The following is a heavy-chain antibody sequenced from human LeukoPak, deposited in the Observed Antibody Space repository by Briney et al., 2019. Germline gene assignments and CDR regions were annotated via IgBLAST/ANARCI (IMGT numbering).Heavy chain of an antibody. CDR3: AREAYDSSGYYYGGGFDY. CDR1: GFTFSRYW. J-gene: IGHJ4*02. V-gene: IGHV3-74*01. Sequence: GRSLRLSCAASGFTFSRYWMHWVRQAPGKGLVWVSRINSDGSSTSYADSVKGRFTISRDNAKNTLYLQMNSLRAEDTAVYYCAREAYDSSGYYYGGGFDYWGQGTLVTVFS. CDR2: INSDGSST. D-gene: IGHD3-22*01.